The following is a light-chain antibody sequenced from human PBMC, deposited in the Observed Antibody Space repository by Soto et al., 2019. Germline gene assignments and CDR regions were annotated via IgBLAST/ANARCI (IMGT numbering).Light chain of an antibody. CDR2: DVS. Sequence: QPALTQPRSVSGSPGQSVTISCTGTSSDVGGYNYVSWYQQHPGKAPKLMIYDVSKRPSGVPDRFSGSKSGNTASLTISGLQAEDEADYYCCSYAGSYTFVFGTGTKVTAL. V-gene: IGLV2-11*01. CDR3: CSYAGSYTFV. J-gene: IGLJ1*01. CDR1: SSDVGGYNY.